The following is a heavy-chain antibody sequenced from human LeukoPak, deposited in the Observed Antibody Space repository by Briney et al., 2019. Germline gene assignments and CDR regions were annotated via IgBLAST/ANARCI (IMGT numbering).Heavy chain of an antibody. D-gene: IGHD1-26*01. Sequence: ASVKVSCKASGYTFTGYYMHWVRQAPGQGLEWMGWINPNSGGTNYAQKFQGRVTMTRDTSISTAYMELSRLRSDDTAVYYCARYSGSYQRSFGYWGQGTLVTVSS. CDR2: INPNSGGT. CDR1: GYTFTGYY. CDR3: ARYSGSYQRSFGY. V-gene: IGHV1-2*02. J-gene: IGHJ4*02.